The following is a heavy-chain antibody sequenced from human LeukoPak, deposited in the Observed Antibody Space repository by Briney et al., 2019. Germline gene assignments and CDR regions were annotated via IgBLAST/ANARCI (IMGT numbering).Heavy chain of an antibody. D-gene: IGHD3-16*01. V-gene: IGHV3-48*01. CDR3: VRDQGGAVSY. Sequence: PGRSLRLSCAASGFDFRSDSMNWVRQAAGQGREWVSSISSFSGTIDYADSVKGRFIISRDNAQNSLFLQMNSLRAEDTAVYYCVRDQGGAVSYWGQGTLVTVSS. CDR2: ISSFSGTI. J-gene: IGHJ4*02. CDR1: GFDFRSDS.